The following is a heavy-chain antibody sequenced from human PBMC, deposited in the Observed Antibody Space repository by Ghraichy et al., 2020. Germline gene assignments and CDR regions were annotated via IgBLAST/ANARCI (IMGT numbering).Heavy chain of an antibody. CDR1: GGSISSYY. D-gene: IGHD6-13*01. CDR3: ARGAYSSSWYYYYYYMDV. J-gene: IGHJ6*03. V-gene: IGHV4-59*01. CDR2: IYYSGST. Sequence: TLSLTCTVSGGSISSYYWSWIRQPPGKGLEWIGYIYYSGSTNYNPSLKSRVTISVDTSKNQFSLKLSSVTAADTAVYYCARGAYSSSWYYYYYYMDVWGKGTTVTVSS.